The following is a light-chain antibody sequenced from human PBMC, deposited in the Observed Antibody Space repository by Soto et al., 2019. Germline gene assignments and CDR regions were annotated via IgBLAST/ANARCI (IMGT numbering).Light chain of an antibody. CDR3: QQYGSPIT. CDR1: QSVSSSY. V-gene: IGKV3-20*01. Sequence: EIVLTQSPGTLSLSPGEIATLSCRASQSVSSSYLAWYQQKPGHAPRPLIYGASSRATGIPDRFSGSGSGTDFPLTISRLQPEDFAVYYCQQYGSPITFGQGTRLEIK. CDR2: GAS. J-gene: IGKJ5*01.